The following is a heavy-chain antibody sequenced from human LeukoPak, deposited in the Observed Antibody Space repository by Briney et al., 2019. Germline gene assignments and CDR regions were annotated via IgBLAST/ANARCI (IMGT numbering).Heavy chain of an antibody. D-gene: IGHD2-21*01. J-gene: IGHJ4*02. V-gene: IGHV3-69-1*01. CDR1: AITFSGYH. CDR3: VRDRDWAFVY. Sequence: GGSLRPSCAASAITFSGYHMNWVRQAPGKGLEWISYIGSGFNIYYADSVKGRFTISRDNAKNSLYLQMNSLGAEDTAVYYCVRDRDWAFVYWGQGTLVTVSS. CDR2: IGSGFNI.